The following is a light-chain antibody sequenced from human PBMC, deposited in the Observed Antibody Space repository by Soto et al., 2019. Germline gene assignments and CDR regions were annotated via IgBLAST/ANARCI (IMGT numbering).Light chain of an antibody. J-gene: IGLJ2*01. CDR2: SDD. V-gene: IGLV1-44*01. Sequence: QAVVTQPPSASATPGQRVTISCSGSTSNIGGKSVTWYQQIPGAAPKVVIHSDDQRPSWVPDPFSGSKSGASASLAINAVQSEDEADYFCSSWDDSLTVVFGGGTKLTVL. CDR3: SSWDDSLTVV. CDR1: TSNIGGKS.